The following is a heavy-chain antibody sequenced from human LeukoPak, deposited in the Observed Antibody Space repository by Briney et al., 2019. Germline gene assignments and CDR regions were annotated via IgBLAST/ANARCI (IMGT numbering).Heavy chain of an antibody. CDR2: IRYDGSNK. V-gene: IGHV3-30*02. Sequence: GGSLRLSCAASGFTFSSYGIHWVRQAPGKGLEWVAFIRYDGSNKYYTNSVKGRFTISRDNSKNTLYLQMNSLRAEDTAVYYCAKGRGWEASYYYYYMDVWGKGTTVTISS. CDR3: AKGRGWEASYYYYYMDV. J-gene: IGHJ6*03. CDR1: GFTFSSYG. D-gene: IGHD1-26*01.